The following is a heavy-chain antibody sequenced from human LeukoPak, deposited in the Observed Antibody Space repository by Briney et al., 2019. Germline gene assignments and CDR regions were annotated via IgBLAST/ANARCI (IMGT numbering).Heavy chain of an antibody. J-gene: IGHJ3*02. CDR2: IIPILGIA. V-gene: IGHV1-69*04. CDR3: ASFPYYYDSSGLDNAFDI. D-gene: IGHD3-22*01. Sequence: SVKVSCKASGGTFSSYAISWVRQAPGQGLEWMGRIIPILGIANYAQKFQGRVTITADKSTSTAYMELSSLRSEDTAVYYCASFPYYYDSSGLDNAFDIWGQGTMVTVSS. CDR1: GGTFSSYA.